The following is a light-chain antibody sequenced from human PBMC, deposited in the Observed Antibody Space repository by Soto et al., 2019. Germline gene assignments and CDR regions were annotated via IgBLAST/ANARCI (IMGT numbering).Light chain of an antibody. V-gene: IGLV1-44*01. CDR3: AAWDDSLNGV. J-gene: IGLJ3*02. CDR1: SSNIGSNT. Sequence: QPVLTQPPSASGTPGQRVSISCSGSSSNIGSNTVNWYQQVPGTAPKLLIYSNNQRPSGVPDRFSGSKSGTSASLAISGLQSEDEADYYCAAWDDSLNGVFGGGTKVTVL. CDR2: SNN.